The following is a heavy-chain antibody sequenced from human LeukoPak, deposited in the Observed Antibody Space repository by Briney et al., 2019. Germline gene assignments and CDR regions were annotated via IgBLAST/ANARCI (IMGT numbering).Heavy chain of an antibody. J-gene: IGHJ4*02. CDR3: AKPAKTDYADY. CDR1: GFSFSSYW. D-gene: IGHD1-14*01. Sequence: GGSLRLSCAASGFSFSSYWMHWVRQAPGKGLEWVSAISGSGGNTYYTDSVKGRFTISRDNSKNTLYLQMNSLRAEDTAVYYCAKPAKTDYADYWGQGTLVTVSS. CDR2: ISGSGGNT. V-gene: IGHV3-23*01.